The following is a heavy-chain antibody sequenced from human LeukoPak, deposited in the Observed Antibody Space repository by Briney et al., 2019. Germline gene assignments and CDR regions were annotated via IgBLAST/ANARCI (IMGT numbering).Heavy chain of an antibody. CDR1: GLTFSSYS. CDR2: ISSSNSYI. CDR3: DTGGVVSTAPLFIDY. D-gene: IGHD5-18*01. J-gene: IGHJ4*02. Sequence: GGSLRLSCAASGLTFSSYSMNWVRQAPGKGLEWVSFISSSNSYIYHADSMKGRFTIYRDNAKNSLFLQMNSLRAEDTAEYYRDTGGVVSTAPLFIDYWGQGTLVTVSS. V-gene: IGHV3-21*01.